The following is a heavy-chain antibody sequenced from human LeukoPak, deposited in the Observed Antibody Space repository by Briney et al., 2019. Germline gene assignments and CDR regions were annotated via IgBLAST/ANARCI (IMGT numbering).Heavy chain of an antibody. D-gene: IGHD6-19*01. CDR2: ISGSGGST. V-gene: IGHV3-23*01. CDR1: GFTFSSYA. CDR3: ARAVAGNFDY. J-gene: IGHJ4*02. Sequence: GGSLRLSCAASGFTFSSYAMSWVHQAPGKGLEWVSGISGSGGSTYYADSVKGRFTISRDNSKNTLYLQMNSLRAEDTAIYYCARAVAGNFDYWGQGTLVTVSS.